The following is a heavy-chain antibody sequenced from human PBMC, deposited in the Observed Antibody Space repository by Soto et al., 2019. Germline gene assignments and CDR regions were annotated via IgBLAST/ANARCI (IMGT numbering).Heavy chain of an antibody. CDR1: GGTFSSYA. CDR2: IIPIFGTA. V-gene: IGHV1-69*01. D-gene: IGHD3-16*01. CDR3: ARDLGDYVLSGDNYYYYGMDV. J-gene: IGHJ6*02. Sequence: QVQLVQSGAEVKKPGSSVKVSCKASGGTFSSYAISWVRQAPGQGLEWMGGIIPIFGTANYAQKFQGRVTITADESTSTAYMELSSLRSEDTAVYYCARDLGDYVLSGDNYYYYGMDVWGQGTTVTVSS.